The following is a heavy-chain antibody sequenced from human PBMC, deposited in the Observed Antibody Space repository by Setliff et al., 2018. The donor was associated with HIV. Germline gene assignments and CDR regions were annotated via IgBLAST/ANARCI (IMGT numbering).Heavy chain of an antibody. V-gene: IGHV4-38-2*02. CDR1: QYSISDGNY. D-gene: IGHD3-3*02. CDR3: VRIRWFDL. J-gene: IGHJ5*02. CDR2: ISHVGKA. Sequence: PSETLSLTCSVSQYSISDGNYWGWIRQPPGKGLEWLASISHVGKAFYNPSLRSRVTISVDTSNNQFFLHLNSVTAADMATYYCVRIRWFDLWGQGTLVTVSS.